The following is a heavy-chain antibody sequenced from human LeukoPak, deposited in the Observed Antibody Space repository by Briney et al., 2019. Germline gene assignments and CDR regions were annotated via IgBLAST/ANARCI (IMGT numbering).Heavy chain of an antibody. Sequence: PSETLSLTCTVSDSPISNYYWSWIRQSPEKGLEWIGYIHDSGSTNYNPSLKSRVTISVDTSKNQFSLKLSSVTASDTAVYYCARLDAAAGRYLQFFYWGQGTLVTVSS. CDR2: IHDSGST. J-gene: IGHJ4*02. CDR1: DSPISNYY. D-gene: IGHD5-24*01. CDR3: ARLDAAAGRYLQFFY. V-gene: IGHV4-59*08.